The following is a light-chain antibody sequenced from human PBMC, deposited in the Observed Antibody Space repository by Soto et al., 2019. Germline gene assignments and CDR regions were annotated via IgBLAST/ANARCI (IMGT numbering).Light chain of an antibody. CDR2: GAS. J-gene: IGKJ1*01. Sequence: DIQMTQSPSSLSASVGDRVTITCRASQSIGTYLNWYHQKPGKAPRLLICGASSLQSGVPSSFSGSGSGTDFTLTISSLQPEDFAAYYCQQSFSTPWTFGEGTKVEF. V-gene: IGKV1-39*01. CDR1: QSIGTY. CDR3: QQSFSTPWT.